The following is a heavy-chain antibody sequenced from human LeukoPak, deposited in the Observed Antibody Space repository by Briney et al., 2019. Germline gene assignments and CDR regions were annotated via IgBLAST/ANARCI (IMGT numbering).Heavy chain of an antibody. J-gene: IGHJ6*02. V-gene: IGHV3-21*01. CDR2: ISSSSSYI. Sequence: PGGSLRLSCAASGFTFSSYAMNWVRQAPGKGLEWVSSISSSSSYIYYADSVKGRFTISRDNAKNSLYLQMNSLRAEDTAMYYCAREYCSGGSCYAHYYYDYGMDVWGQGTTVTVSS. CDR3: AREYCSGGSCYAHYYYDYGMDV. D-gene: IGHD2-15*01. CDR1: GFTFSSYA.